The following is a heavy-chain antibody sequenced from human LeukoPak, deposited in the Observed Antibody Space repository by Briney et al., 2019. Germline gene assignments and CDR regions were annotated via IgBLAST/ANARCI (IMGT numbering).Heavy chain of an antibody. D-gene: IGHD3-16*01. CDR2: ISAYNGNT. J-gene: IGHJ5*02. V-gene: IGHV1-18*01. Sequence: ASVKVSCKASGYTFTSYGISWVRQAPGQGLEWMGWISAYNGNTNYAQKFQGRVTITADKSTSTAYMELSSLRSEDTAVHYCARDDYDYVWGSYPWGQGTLVTVSS. CDR3: ARDDYDYVWGSYP. CDR1: GYTFTSYG.